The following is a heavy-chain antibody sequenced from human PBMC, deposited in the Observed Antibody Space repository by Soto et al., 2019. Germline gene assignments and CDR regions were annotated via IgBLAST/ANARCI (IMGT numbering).Heavy chain of an antibody. V-gene: IGHV3-30*18. CDR2: ISYDGSNK. Sequence: GGSLRLSCAASGFTFSSYGMHWVRQAPGKGLEWVAVISYDGSNKYYADSVKGRFTISRDNSKNTLCLQMNSLRAEDTAVYYCAKSRMVRGVIARRGFDPWGQGTLVTVSS. CDR3: AKSRMVRGVIARRGFDP. J-gene: IGHJ5*02. D-gene: IGHD3-10*01. CDR1: GFTFSSYG.